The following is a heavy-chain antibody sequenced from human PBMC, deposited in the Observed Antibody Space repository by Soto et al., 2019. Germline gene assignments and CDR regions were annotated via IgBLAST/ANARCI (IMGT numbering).Heavy chain of an antibody. D-gene: IGHD3-3*01. J-gene: IGHJ3*02. Sequence: GASVKVSCKASGYTFTSYDINWVRQATGQGLEWMGWMNPNSGNTGYAQKLKGRVTMTRNTSISTANMELSSLRSEDTAVYYYASPARNYDFWSGYSFDIWGQGTMITVSS. CDR2: MNPNSGNT. CDR3: ASPARNYDFWSGYSFDI. CDR1: GYTFTSYD. V-gene: IGHV1-8*01.